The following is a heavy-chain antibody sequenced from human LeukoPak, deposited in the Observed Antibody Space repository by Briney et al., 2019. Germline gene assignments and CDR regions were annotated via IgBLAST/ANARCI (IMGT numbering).Heavy chain of an antibody. Sequence: PGGSLRLSCAASGFTFSTYSLTWVRQAPGKGLEWVSSISSSSSYIYYADSVKGRFTISRDNAKNSLYLQMNSLRAEDTAVYYCARDPRTGTIDYWGQGTLVTVSS. CDR1: GFTFSTYS. V-gene: IGHV3-21*01. D-gene: IGHD1-1*01. CDR3: ARDPRTGTIDY. J-gene: IGHJ4*02. CDR2: ISSSSSYI.